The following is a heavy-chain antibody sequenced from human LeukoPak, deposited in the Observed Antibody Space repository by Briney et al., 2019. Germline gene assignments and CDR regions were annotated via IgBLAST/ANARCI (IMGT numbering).Heavy chain of an antibody. D-gene: IGHD3-22*01. V-gene: IGHV3-33*01. CDR3: ARDTYYYDSSGYRTLGY. Sequence: GGSLRLSCAASGFTFSSYGMHWVRQAPGKGLEWVAVIWCDGSNRYYADSVKGRFTISGDNSKNTLYLQMNSLRAEDTAVYYCARDTYYYDSSGYRTLGYWGQGTLVTVSS. CDR1: GFTFSSYG. CDR2: IWCDGSNR. J-gene: IGHJ4*02.